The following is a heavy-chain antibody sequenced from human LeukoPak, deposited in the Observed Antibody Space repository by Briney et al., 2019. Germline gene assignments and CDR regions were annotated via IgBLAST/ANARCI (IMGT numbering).Heavy chain of an antibody. CDR1: GFTFSGSA. Sequence: GGSLKLSCAASGFTFSGSAMHWVRQASGKGLEWVGRIRSKANNYASAYAASVTGRFTISRDDSKNTAYLQMNSLKTEDTAVYYCTFGSGSSHWGQGTLVTVSS. CDR3: TFGSGSSH. D-gene: IGHD3-10*01. J-gene: IGHJ1*01. CDR2: IRSKANNYAS. V-gene: IGHV3-73*01.